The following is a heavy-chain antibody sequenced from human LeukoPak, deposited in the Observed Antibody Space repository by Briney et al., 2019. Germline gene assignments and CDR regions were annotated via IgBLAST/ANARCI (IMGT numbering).Heavy chain of an antibody. CDR3: ATSITMVREYYFDY. J-gene: IGHJ4*02. CDR2: ISSSSSYT. D-gene: IGHD3-10*01. CDR1: RFTFSDYY. Sequence: GGSLRLSCAASRFTFSDYYMSWIRQAPGKGLEWVSYISSSSSYTNYADSVKGRFTISRDNAKNSLYLQMNSLRAEDTAVYYCATSITMVREYYFDYWGQGTLVTVSS. V-gene: IGHV3-11*06.